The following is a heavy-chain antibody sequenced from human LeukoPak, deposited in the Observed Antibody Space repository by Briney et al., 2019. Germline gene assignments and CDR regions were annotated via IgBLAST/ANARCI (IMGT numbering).Heavy chain of an antibody. J-gene: IGHJ4*02. V-gene: IGHV1-2*02. CDR1: GYTFTGYY. Sequence: ASVKVSCKASGYTFTGYYMHWARRAPGQGLEWMGWINPNSGGTNYAQKFQGRVTMTRDTSISTAYMELSRLRSDDTAVYYCARANYDFWSGYLVDYWGQGTLVTVSS. CDR3: ARANYDFWSGYLVDY. CDR2: INPNSGGT. D-gene: IGHD3-3*01.